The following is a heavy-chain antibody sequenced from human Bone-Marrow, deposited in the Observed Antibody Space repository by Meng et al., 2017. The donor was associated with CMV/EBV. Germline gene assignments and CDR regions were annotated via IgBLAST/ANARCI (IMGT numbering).Heavy chain of an antibody. V-gene: IGHV4-59*01. CDR2: IYYSGST. D-gene: IGHD3-22*01. J-gene: IGHJ4*02. Sequence: SEPLSLTCTVSGGSISSYYWSWIRQPPGKGLEWIGYIYYSGSTNYNPSLKSRVTISVDTSKNQFSLKLSSVTAADTAVYYCARTYYYDSSGYYEEYHFDYWGQGTLVTVSS. CDR3: ARTYYYDSSGYYEEYHFDY. CDR1: GGSISSYY.